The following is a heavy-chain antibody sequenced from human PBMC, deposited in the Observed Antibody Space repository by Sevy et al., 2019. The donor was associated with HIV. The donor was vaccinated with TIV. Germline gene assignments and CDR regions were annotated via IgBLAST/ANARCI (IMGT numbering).Heavy chain of an antibody. V-gene: IGHV3-66*01. Sequence: GGSLRLSCAASGFTVSDNYMAWVRLAPGKGLEWVSLIDSDGSAYYADSVKGRFTISRDNVKNTLYLQINALRAEETGLYFCARDRYYDASGYYYYYYGMDVWGQGTTVTISS. CDR1: GFTVSDNY. D-gene: IGHD3-22*01. CDR3: ARDRYYDASGYYYYYYGMDV. J-gene: IGHJ6*02. CDR2: IDSDGSA.